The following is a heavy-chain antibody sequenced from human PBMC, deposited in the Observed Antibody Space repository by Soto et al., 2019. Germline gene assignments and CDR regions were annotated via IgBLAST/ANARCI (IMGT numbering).Heavy chain of an antibody. CDR3: ARDGLITTPGVDFDC. D-gene: IGHD7-27*01. CDR2: VKGDGSGT. J-gene: IGHJ4*02. CDR1: GFTFSSYW. Sequence: EVQLVESGGGLVQPGGSLRLSCAASGFTFSSYWMHWVRQAPGKGLVWVSRVKGDGSGTSYADSVKGRFTISRDNAKNTLYLHMDSLRAEDTAVYYCARDGLITTPGVDFDCCGQGTLVTVSS. V-gene: IGHV3-74*01.